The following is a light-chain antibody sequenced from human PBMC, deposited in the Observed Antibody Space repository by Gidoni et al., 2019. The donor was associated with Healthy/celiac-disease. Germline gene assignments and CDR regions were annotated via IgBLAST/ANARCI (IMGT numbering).Light chain of an antibody. V-gene: IGKV1-5*03. CDR2: KAS. J-gene: IGKJ1*01. CDR3: QQYNSYSRT. CDR1: QRISSW. Sequence: DIQMIQSPSTLSASVGDRVTITCRASQRISSWLAWYQQKPGKAPKLLIYKASSLESGVPSRLRGSGSGTEFTLTISSLQPDDFATYYCQQYNSYSRTFGQGTKVEIK.